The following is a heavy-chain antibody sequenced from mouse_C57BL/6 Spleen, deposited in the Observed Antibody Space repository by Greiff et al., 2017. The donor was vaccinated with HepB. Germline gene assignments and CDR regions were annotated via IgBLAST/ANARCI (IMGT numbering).Heavy chain of an antibody. Sequence: VQLQQPGAELVRPGTSVKLSCKASGYTFTSYWMHWVKQRPGQGLEWIGVIDPSDSYTNYNQKFKGKATLTVDTSSSTAYMQLSSLTSEDSAVYYCARESYYYGSSYYFDYWGQGTTLTVSS. CDR1: GYTFTSYW. CDR2: IDPSDSYT. CDR3: ARESYYYGSSYYFDY. J-gene: IGHJ2*01. V-gene: IGHV1-59*01. D-gene: IGHD1-1*01.